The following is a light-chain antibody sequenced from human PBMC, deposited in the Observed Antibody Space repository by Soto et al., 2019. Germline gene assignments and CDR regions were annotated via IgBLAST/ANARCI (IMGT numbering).Light chain of an antibody. V-gene: IGKV3-15*01. CDR2: GAS. Sequence: DMVMTQSPATLSVSPGERATLSCRASQSVSSNLAWYQQKPGQAPRLLIYGASTRATGIPARFSGSGSGTEFTLTISSLQSEDFAVYYCQQYNNWPITFGQGTRLEIK. J-gene: IGKJ5*01. CDR3: QQYNNWPIT. CDR1: QSVSSN.